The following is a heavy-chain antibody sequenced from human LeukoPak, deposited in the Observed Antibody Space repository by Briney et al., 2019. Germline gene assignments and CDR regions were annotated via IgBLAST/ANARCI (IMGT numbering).Heavy chain of an antibody. CDR1: GYTFTSYD. CDR3: ARGLWYDSSGNFSNWFDP. J-gene: IGHJ5*02. Sequence: EASVKVSCKASGYTFTSYDINWVRQATGQGLEWMGWMNPNSGNTGYAQKFQGRVTITRNTSISTAYMELSSLRSEDTAVYYCARGLWYDSSGNFSNWFDPWGQGTLVTVSS. CDR2: MNPNSGNT. V-gene: IGHV1-8*03. D-gene: IGHD3-22*01.